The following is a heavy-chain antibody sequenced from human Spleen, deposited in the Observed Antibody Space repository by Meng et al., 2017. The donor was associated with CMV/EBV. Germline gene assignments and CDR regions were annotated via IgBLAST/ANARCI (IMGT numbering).Heavy chain of an antibody. D-gene: IGHD2-2*01. CDR1: GFITDDYA. CDR2: ITWNSAYI. J-gene: IGHJ4*02. V-gene: IGHV3-9*02. Sequence: GGSLRLSCAASGFITDDYAMHWVRQAPGKGLEWVSGITWNSAYIGYADSVKGRFTIPRDSAKNSLHLQMKSLRTEDTAVYYCVRGGDHCSTTSCFHWGRGTLVTVSS. CDR3: VRGGDHCSTTSCFH.